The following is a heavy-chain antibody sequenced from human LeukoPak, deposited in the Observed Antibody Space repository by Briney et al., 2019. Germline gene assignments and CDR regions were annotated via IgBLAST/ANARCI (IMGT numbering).Heavy chain of an antibody. CDR3: ARAGMAPIFGVVKDYYYGMDV. J-gene: IGHJ6*02. CDR1: GGSISSYY. Sequence: SETLSLTCTVSGGSISSYYWSWIRQPPGKGLEWIGYIYYSGSTNYNPPLKSRVTISVDTSKNQFSLKLSSVTAADTAVYYCARAGMAPIFGVVKDYYYGMDVWGQGTTVTVSS. CDR2: IYYSGST. V-gene: IGHV4-59*01. D-gene: IGHD3-3*02.